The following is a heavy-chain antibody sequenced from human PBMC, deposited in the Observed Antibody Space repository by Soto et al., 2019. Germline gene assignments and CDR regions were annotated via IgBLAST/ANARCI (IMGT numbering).Heavy chain of an antibody. CDR2: INHSGST. CDR1: GGSVTGNY. CDR3: ARFGSSSYYYYYGMDV. V-gene: IGHV4-34*01. D-gene: IGHD6-6*01. Sequence: PSENLSLTCAVYGGSVTGNYWRWIRQPPGTGLEWIGEINHSGSTNYNPSLKSRVTISVDTSKNQFSLKLSSVTAADTAVYYCARFGSSSYYYYYGMDVWGQGTTVT. J-gene: IGHJ6*02.